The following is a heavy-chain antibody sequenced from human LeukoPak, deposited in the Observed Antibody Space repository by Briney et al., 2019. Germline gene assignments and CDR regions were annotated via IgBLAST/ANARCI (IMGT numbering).Heavy chain of an antibody. J-gene: IGHJ5*02. CDR1: GFTFSGYD. Sequence: GGSLRLSCVASGFTFSGYDIHWVRQAPGKGLEWVTLISYDGSNKYYADSVKDRFTISRDNPKNTLYLQMNSLRGEDTAVYYCAKGGPGDGNWFDLWGQGTLVTVSS. D-gene: IGHD2-21*02. CDR2: ISYDGSNK. V-gene: IGHV3-30*18. CDR3: AKGGPGDGNWFDL.